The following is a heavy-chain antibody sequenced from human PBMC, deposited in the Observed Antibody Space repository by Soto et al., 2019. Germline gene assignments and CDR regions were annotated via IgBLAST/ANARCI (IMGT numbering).Heavy chain of an antibody. D-gene: IGHD1-1*01. CDR3: VRLLQQSYYYYGMDV. CDR2: IDPSDSYT. J-gene: IGHJ6*02. Sequence: PGGSLKISCPGSGYSFTSYWIGWVPQMPGKGLEWMGRIDPSDSYTNYSPSFQGHVTISADKSISTAYLQWSSLKASDTAMYYCVRLLQQSYYYYGMDVWGQGTTVTVYS. CDR1: GYSFTSYW. V-gene: IGHV5-10-1*01.